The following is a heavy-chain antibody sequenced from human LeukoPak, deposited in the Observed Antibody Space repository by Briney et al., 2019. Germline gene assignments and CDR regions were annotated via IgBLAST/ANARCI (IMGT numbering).Heavy chain of an antibody. J-gene: IGHJ4*02. Sequence: PGGSLRLSCAASGFTFSSYSMNWVRQAPGKGLEWVANIKKDGSEKYYVDSVKGRFTISRDNAKNSLYLQMNSLRAEDTAVYYCAREYRHRPDWGQGTLVTVSS. CDR1: GFTFSSYS. CDR2: IKKDGSEK. V-gene: IGHV3-7*01. CDR3: AREYRHRPD. D-gene: IGHD5-12*01.